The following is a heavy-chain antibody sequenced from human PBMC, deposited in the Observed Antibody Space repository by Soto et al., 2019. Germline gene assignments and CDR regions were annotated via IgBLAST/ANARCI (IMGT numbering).Heavy chain of an antibody. Sequence: QVQLVQSGAEVKKPGSSVKVSCKASGGTFSSYAISWVRQAPGQGLEWMGGIIPIFGTANYAQKFQGRATITADESTSTAYMELSSLRSEETAVYYCARDSGRDDYGVVRYYYGMDVWGQGTTVTVSS. CDR3: ARDSGRDDYGVVRYYYGMDV. CDR1: GGTFSSYA. D-gene: IGHD4-17*01. CDR2: IIPIFGTA. V-gene: IGHV1-69*01. J-gene: IGHJ6*02.